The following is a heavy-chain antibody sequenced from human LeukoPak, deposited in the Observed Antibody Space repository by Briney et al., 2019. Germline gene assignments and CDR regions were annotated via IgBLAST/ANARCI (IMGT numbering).Heavy chain of an antibody. CDR2: MNPNSGNT. D-gene: IGHD5-24*01. Sequence: ASVKVSCKASGYTFTSYDINWVRQATGQGLEWMGWMNPNSGNTGYAQKFQGRVTMTRNTSISTAYMELSSLRSEDTAVYYCVRGGDGYTYFQHWGQGTLVTVSS. J-gene: IGHJ1*01. CDR3: VRGGDGYTYFQH. CDR1: GYTFTSYD. V-gene: IGHV1-8*01.